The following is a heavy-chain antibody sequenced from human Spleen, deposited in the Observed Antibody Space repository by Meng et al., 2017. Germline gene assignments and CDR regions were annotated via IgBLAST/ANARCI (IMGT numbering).Heavy chain of an antibody. CDR1: HYTFTGYG. CDR2: LGAHDGDT. CDR3: ARVSTSYNNQRFDY. V-gene: IGHV1-18*01. D-gene: IGHD4-11*01. Sequence: QVQVVQSGAEVKRRGASVKVSCKASHYTFTGYGVSWFRQAPGQGLEWMAWLGAHDGDTSHAPKFQGRVTMTADTATNTAYLDLTSLRSDDTAVYFCARVSTSYNNQRFDYWGQGTLVTVSS. J-gene: IGHJ4*02.